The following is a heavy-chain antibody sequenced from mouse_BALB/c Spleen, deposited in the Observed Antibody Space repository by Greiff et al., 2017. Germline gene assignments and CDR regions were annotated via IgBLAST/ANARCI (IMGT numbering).Heavy chain of an antibody. CDR3: ASSGYRYDDGYAMDY. J-gene: IGHJ4*01. CDR2: ISSGSSTI. V-gene: IGHV5-17*02. CDR1: GFTFSSFG. D-gene: IGHD2-14*01. Sequence: EVQVVESGGGLVQPGGSRKLSCAASGFTFSSFGMHWVRQAPEKGLEWVAYISSGSSTIYYADTVKGRFTISIDNPKNTLFLQMTSLRSEDTAMYYCASSGYRYDDGYAMDYWGQGTSVTVSS.